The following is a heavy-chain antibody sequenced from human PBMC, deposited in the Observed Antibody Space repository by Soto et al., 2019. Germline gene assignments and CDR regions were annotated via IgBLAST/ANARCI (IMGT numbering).Heavy chain of an antibody. Sequence: QITLNESGPTQVKPRQTLTLTCTFSGFSLTTSGAGVCWIRQSPGKAPEWLALIYWDDDKRYSPSLKSRLTTTKDTSKNQVVLTMADLDPADTATYYCAHRVLRTVFGLVTTTAISFDFWGQGTPVAVSS. CDR3: AHRVLRTVFGLVTTTAISFDF. V-gene: IGHV2-5*02. CDR2: IYWDDDK. CDR1: GFSLTTSGAG. D-gene: IGHD3-3*01. J-gene: IGHJ4*02.